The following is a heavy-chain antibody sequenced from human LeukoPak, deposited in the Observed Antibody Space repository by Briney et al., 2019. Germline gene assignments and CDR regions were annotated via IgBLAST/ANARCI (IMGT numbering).Heavy chain of an antibody. CDR2: IYYSGST. CDR1: GGSISSSSYY. D-gene: IGHD3-10*01. CDR3: ARHPIWFGELYHAFDI. V-gene: IGHV4-39*01. Sequence: SETLSLTCTVSGGSISSSSYYWGWIRQPPGKGLEWIGSIYYSGSTYYNPSLKSRVTISVDTSKNQLSLKLSSVTAADTAVYYCARHPIWFGELYHAFDIWGQGTMVTVSS. J-gene: IGHJ3*02.